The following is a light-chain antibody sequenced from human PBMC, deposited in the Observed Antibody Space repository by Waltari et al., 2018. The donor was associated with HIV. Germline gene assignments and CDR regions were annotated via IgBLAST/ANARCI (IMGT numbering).Light chain of an antibody. CDR1: QSLGSN. CDR3: QQYSDWPLT. V-gene: IGKV3D-15*01. CDR2: EAS. J-gene: IGKJ4*01. Sequence: RVTLSCRANQSLGSNVAWYHQRPGQTPRLLVYEASTRAPDTPTRFTGSGSGTKFTLTIISLQSEDFGVYFCQQYSDWPLTFGGGTKVDIK.